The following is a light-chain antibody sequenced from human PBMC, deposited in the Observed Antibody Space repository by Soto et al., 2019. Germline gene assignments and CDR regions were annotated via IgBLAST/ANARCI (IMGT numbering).Light chain of an antibody. CDR3: QQYDSSSPT. CDR2: AAS. J-gene: IGKJ2*01. Sequence: DIPMTQSPSSLSASVGARVTITCRASQSISYYLNWYQQKPGKAPRLLIYAASTLQSGVPSRFSGSGSGTDFTLTIRSLQPDDFATYYCQQYDSSSPTFGQGTKLEIK. V-gene: IGKV1-39*01. CDR1: QSISYY.